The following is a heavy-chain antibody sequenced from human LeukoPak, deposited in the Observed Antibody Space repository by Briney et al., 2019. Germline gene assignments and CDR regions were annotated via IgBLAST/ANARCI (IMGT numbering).Heavy chain of an antibody. V-gene: IGHV3-43*01. CDR3: AKSTGRGGLLLSYYFDY. Sequence: GGSLRLSCAASGFTFDDYTMHWVRQAPGKGLEGVSLISWDGGSTYYADSVKGRFTISRDNSKNSLYLQMNSLRTEDTALYYCAKSTGRGGLLLSYYFDYWGQGTLVTVSS. CDR1: GFTFDDYT. D-gene: IGHD3-22*01. CDR2: ISWDGGST. J-gene: IGHJ4*02.